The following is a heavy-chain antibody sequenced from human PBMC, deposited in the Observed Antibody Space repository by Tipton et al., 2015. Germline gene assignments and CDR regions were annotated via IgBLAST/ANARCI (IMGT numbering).Heavy chain of an antibody. Sequence: GLVKPSQTLTLTCAISGDSVSSNSATWNWFRRSPSRGLEWLGRTYYRSQWYNDYAVSVKSRITINPDTSKNQLSLQLNSVTPEDTAVYYCASPSLPHDRGHYYCQSWGQESLVTVS. V-gene: IGHV6-1*01. CDR2: TYYRSQWYN. CDR1: GDSVSSNSAT. CDR3: ASPSLPHDRGHYYCQS. J-gene: IGHJ4*02. D-gene: IGHD3-22*01.